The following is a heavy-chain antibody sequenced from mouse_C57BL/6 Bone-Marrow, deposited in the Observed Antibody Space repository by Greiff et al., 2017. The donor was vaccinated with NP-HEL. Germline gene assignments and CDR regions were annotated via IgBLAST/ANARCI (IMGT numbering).Heavy chain of an antibody. J-gene: IGHJ4*01. CDR3: ARRGWDY. V-gene: IGHV5-6*01. Sequence: EVQGVESGGDLVKPGGSLKLSCAASGFTFSSYGMSWVRQTPDKRLEWVATISSGGSYTYYPDSVKGRFTISRDNAKNTLYLQMSSLKSEDTAMYYCARRGWDYWGQGTSVTVSS. CDR1: GFTFSSYG. CDR2: ISSGGSYT.